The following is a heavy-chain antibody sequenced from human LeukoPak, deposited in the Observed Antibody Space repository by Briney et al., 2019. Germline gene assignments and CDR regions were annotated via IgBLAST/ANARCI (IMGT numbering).Heavy chain of an antibody. CDR1: GYSISCGYY. D-gene: IGHD3-10*01. V-gene: IGHV4-38-2*01. CDR2: IFHSGST. Sequence: SETLSLTCAVSGYSISCGYYWGWIRPPPGKGLEWIGSIFHSGSTYYNPSLKSRVTMSVDTSENHFSLNLRSVTAADTAVYYCARRRGSHYFDYWGQGTLVTVSS. J-gene: IGHJ4*02. CDR3: ARRRGSHYFDY.